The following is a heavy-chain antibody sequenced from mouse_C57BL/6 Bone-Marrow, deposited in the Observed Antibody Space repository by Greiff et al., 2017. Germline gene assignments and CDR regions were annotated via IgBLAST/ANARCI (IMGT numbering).Heavy chain of an antibody. CDR1: GFPLISHG. J-gene: IGHJ1*03. Sequence: VKLQESGPGLVQPSPSLSITCTVSGFPLISHGVHWVRQSPGKGLEWLGVIWSDGSTESNAAFISRLSLSQDNSKSQVFFKMTSLQADDTAIYYCARNSFWYFDVWGTGTTVTVSS. D-gene: IGHD1-1*01. CDR3: ARNSFWYFDV. V-gene: IGHV2-2*01. CDR2: IWSDGST.